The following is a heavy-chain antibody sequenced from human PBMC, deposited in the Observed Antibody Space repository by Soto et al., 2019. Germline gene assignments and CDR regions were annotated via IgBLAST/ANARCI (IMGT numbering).Heavy chain of an antibody. D-gene: IGHD6-19*01. V-gene: IGHV1-18*01. CDR3: AADTEGSGWFHFDS. CDR1: GYSFTTYG. CDR2: ISGYGGIT. J-gene: IGHJ4*02. Sequence: VQLVQSGAEVKSPGASVKVSCRSSGYSFTTYGFSWVRQAPGRGLEWMGYISGYGGITHYAEKFQERVTITRDMSTSTAYMELRTLRSEDTAVYYCAADTEGSGWFHFDSWGQGTLVTVSS.